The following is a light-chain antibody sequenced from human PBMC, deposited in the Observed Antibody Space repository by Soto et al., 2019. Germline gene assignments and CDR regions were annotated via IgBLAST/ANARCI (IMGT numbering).Light chain of an antibody. CDR2: GAA. CDR3: QQYNNWHPIT. V-gene: IGKV3-15*01. J-gene: IGKJ5*01. Sequence: EIVMTQSPATLSVSPGESATLSCRASQSVSSNLAWYQQKPGQAPRLLIYGAATRATDIPARFSGSGSGTEFTLTISSLQSEDFAVYYCQQYNNWHPITFGQGTRLESK. CDR1: QSVSSN.